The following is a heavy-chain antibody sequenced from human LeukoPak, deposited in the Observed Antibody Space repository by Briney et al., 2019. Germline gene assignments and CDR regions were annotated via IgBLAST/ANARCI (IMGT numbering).Heavy chain of an antibody. J-gene: IGHJ4*02. CDR2: IYYSGST. Sequence: PSETLSLTCTVSGGSISSSSYYWGWIRQPPGKGLEWIGSIYYSGSTYYNPSLKSRVTISADTSKNQFSLKLSSVTAADTAAYYCMRLFEGVPAATRVDYWGQGTLVTVSS. CDR3: MRLFEGVPAATRVDY. CDR1: GGSISSSSYY. D-gene: IGHD2-2*01. V-gene: IGHV4-39*01.